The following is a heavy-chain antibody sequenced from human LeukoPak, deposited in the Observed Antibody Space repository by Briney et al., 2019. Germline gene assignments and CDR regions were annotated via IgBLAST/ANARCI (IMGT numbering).Heavy chain of an antibody. Sequence: GGSLRLSCAASGFTFSDYYMSWIRQAPGKGLEWVSYISSSSSYTNYADSVKGRFTISRDNAKNSLYLQMNSLRAEDTAVYYCARGVAAAGTRARKTYYFAYWGQGTLVTVSS. CDR3: ARGVAAAGTRARKTYYFAY. CDR1: GFTFSDYY. J-gene: IGHJ4*02. CDR2: ISSSSSYT. V-gene: IGHV3-11*06. D-gene: IGHD6-13*01.